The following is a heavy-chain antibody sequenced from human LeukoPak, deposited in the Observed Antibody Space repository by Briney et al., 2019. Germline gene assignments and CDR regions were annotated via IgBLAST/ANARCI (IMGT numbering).Heavy chain of an antibody. J-gene: IGHJ4*02. D-gene: IGHD6-13*01. Sequence: GGSLRLSCAASTFAFSNYGMHWVRQAPGKGLEWVAVISYDGSNKYYADSVKGRFTISRDNSKNTLYLQMNSLRAEDTAVYYCAKDKIAAAGTPDYWGQGTLVTVSS. CDR3: AKDKIAAAGTPDY. V-gene: IGHV3-30*18. CDR1: TFAFSNYG. CDR2: ISYDGSNK.